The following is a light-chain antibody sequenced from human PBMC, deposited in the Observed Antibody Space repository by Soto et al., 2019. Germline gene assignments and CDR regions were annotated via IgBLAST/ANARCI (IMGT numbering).Light chain of an antibody. Sequence: QPVLTQSPSASASLGASVKLTCTLSSGHSSYAIAWHQQQPEKGHRYLMKLNSDGSHSKGDGIPDRFSGSSAGAERYLTISSLQSEDEADYYCQTWVTGIQVFGGGTKLTVL. J-gene: IGLJ2*01. CDR2: LNSDGSH. V-gene: IGLV4-69*01. CDR1: SGHSSYA. CDR3: QTWVTGIQV.